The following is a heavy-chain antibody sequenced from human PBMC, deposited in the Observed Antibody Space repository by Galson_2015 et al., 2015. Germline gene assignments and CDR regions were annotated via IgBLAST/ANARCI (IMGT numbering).Heavy chain of an antibody. CDR2: ISNSGGHV. CDR3: AREASKYDYIWGSYRPYGFDM. CDR1: GISFSSYT. D-gene: IGHD3-16*02. J-gene: IGHJ3*02. Sequence: SLRLSCAASGISFSSYTMNWVRLAPGKGLEWISSISNSGGHVLYAESVRGRFTISRDNAKNSLYLEMNNLRAEDTAVYYCAREASKYDYIWGSYRPYGFDMWGQGTMVTVS. V-gene: IGHV3-21*01.